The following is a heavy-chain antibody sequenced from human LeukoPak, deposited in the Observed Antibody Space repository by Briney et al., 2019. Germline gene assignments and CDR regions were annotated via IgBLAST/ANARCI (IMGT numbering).Heavy chain of an antibody. D-gene: IGHD3-10*01. V-gene: IGHV4-39*06. Sequence: SETLSLTCTVSGGSISTSNYYWGWIRQPPGKGLEWIGNIFYSGSTYYSPYLQGRVTISLDTSRNQFALKLTSVTAADTAVYYCAKSNGYGLVDIWGRGTMVTVSS. CDR3: AKSNGYGLVDI. CDR2: IFYSGST. CDR1: GGSISTSNYY. J-gene: IGHJ3*02.